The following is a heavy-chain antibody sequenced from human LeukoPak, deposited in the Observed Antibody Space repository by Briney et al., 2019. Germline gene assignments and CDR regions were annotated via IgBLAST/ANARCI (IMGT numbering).Heavy chain of an antibody. J-gene: IGHJ3*02. CDR3: ARHARSGYRNGFDAFDI. CDR1: GGSISSNSHY. D-gene: IGHD5-18*01. CDR2: FYYSGST. Sequence: PETLSLTCTVSGGSISSNSHYWGWIRQPPGKGLEWIVTFYYSGSTYYNPSLESRVTISADTSKNQLSLKLSSLTAADTAVYYCARHARSGYRNGFDAFDIWGQGTMVTVSS. V-gene: IGHV4-39*01.